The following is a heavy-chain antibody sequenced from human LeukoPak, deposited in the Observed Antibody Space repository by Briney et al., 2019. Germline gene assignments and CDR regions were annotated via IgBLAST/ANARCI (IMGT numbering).Heavy chain of an antibody. CDR3: ARHGADIVVVPSGSVVY. J-gene: IGHJ4*02. CDR1: GGSISSISSY. V-gene: IGHV4-39*01. Sequence: SETLSLTCTVSGGSISSISSYWGWIRQPPGKGLEWIGSIYNSGSTYYNPSLKSRVTISVDTSKNQFSLKLSSLTAADTAVYYCARHGADIVVVPSGSVVYWGQGTLVTVSS. CDR2: IYNSGST. D-gene: IGHD2-2*01.